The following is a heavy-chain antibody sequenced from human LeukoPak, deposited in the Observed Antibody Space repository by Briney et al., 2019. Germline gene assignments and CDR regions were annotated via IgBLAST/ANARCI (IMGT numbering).Heavy chain of an antibody. V-gene: IGHV3-30*18. J-gene: IGHJ4*02. CDR1: GFTFSSYG. CDR2: ISYDGSNK. CDR3: AKEITIFGVVTMGY. Sequence: GGSLRLSCAASGFTFSSYGMHWVRQAPGKGLEWVAVISYDGSNKYYADSVKGRFTISRDNSKNTLYLQKNSLRAEDTAVYYCAKEITIFGVVTMGYWGQGTLVTVSS. D-gene: IGHD3-3*01.